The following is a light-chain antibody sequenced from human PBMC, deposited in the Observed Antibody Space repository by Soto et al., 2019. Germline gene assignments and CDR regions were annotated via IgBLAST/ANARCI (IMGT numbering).Light chain of an antibody. CDR3: SSYTSSTPRF. CDR2: DVS. Sequence: QSALTHPASVSGSPGQSITISCTGTSSDVGGYNYVAWYQQHPGKAPKLMIYDVSNRPSGVSNRFSGSKSGNTASLTISGLQAEDEADYYCSSYTSSTPRFFGTWTKVTVL. J-gene: IGLJ1*01. V-gene: IGLV2-14*01. CDR1: SSDVGGYNY.